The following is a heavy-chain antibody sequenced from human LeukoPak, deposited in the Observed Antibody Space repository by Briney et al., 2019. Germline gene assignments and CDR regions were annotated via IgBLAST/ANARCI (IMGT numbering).Heavy chain of an antibody. CDR3: AREPANWGSGGVDY. CDR2: INHSGST. V-gene: IGHV4-34*01. D-gene: IGHD7-27*01. Sequence: SETLSLTCAVYGGSFSGYYWSWIRQPPGKGLEWIGEINHSGSTNYNPSLKSRVTISVDTSKNQFSLKLSSVTAADTAVYYCAREPANWGSGGVDYWGQGTLVTVSS. CDR1: GGSFSGYY. J-gene: IGHJ4*02.